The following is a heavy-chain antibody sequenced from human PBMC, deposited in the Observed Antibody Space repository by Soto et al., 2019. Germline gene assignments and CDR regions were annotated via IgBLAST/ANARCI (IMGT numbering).Heavy chain of an antibody. CDR1: GGSISSSSYY. V-gene: IGHV4-39*01. CDR2: IYYSGST. J-gene: IGHJ5*02. D-gene: IGHD3-9*01. CDR3: AGRFDWFFDP. Sequence: SETLSLTCTVSGGSISSSSYYWGWIRQPPGKGLEWIGSIYYSGSTYYNPSLKSRVTISVDTSKNQFSLKLSSVTAADTAVYYCAGRFDWFFDPWGQGTLVTVSS.